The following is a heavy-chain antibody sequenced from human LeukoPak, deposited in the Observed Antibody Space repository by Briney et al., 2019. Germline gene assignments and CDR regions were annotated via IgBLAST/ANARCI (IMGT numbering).Heavy chain of an antibody. D-gene: IGHD6-13*01. J-gene: IGHJ5*02. V-gene: IGHV4-4*07. CDR2: IYPSGST. CDR3: ARSYASSWYWNWFDP. Sequence: SETLSLTCTVSGGSISSYYWSWIQQPAGKGLEWIGRIYPSGSTFYNPSLKSRVTISVDTSKNQFSLRLSSVTAADTAVYYCARSYASSWYWNWFDPWGQGTLVTVSS. CDR1: GGSISSYY.